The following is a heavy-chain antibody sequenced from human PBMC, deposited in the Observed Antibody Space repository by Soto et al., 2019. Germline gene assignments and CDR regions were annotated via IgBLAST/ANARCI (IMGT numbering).Heavy chain of an antibody. CDR2: IYHSGST. D-gene: IGHD5-18*01. CDR3: AREYSYGGFDP. J-gene: IGHJ5*02. V-gene: IGHV4-30-2*01. Sequence: EWIGYIYHSGSTYYNPSLKSRVTISVDRSKNQFSLKLSSVTAADTAVYYCAREYSYGGFDPWGQGTLVTVSS.